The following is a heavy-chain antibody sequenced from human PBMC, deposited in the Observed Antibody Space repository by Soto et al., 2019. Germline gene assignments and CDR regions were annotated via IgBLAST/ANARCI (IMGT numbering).Heavy chain of an antibody. D-gene: IGHD3-22*01. CDR1: GFTFSSYS. CDR3: ARVPDYYDSSGYVEGMDV. V-gene: IGHV3-21*01. CDR2: ISSSSSYI. J-gene: IGHJ6*02. Sequence: GGSLRLSCAASGFTFSSYSMNWVRQAPGKGLEWVSSISSSSSYIYYADSVKGRFTISRDNAKNSLYLQMNSLRAEDTAVYYCARVPDYYDSSGYVEGMDVWGQGTTVTVSS.